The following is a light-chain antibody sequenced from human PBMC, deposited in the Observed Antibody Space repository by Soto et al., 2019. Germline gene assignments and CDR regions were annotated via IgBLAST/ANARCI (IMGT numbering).Light chain of an antibody. Sequence: DIVMTQSPATLSVSPGERATLSCRASQSISSNSAWYQQKPGQAPRLLIDGASPRATGISARFSGSGSGTEFTLTISSLQSEDLAVYYCQQYNNWPLTFGQGTRLEIK. CDR3: QQYNNWPLT. CDR2: GAS. CDR1: QSISSN. V-gene: IGKV3-15*01. J-gene: IGKJ5*01.